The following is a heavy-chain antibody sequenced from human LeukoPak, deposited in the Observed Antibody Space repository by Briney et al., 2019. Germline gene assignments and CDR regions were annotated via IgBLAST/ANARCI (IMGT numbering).Heavy chain of an antibody. V-gene: IGHV5-51*01. CDR1: GYIFTHYW. D-gene: IGHD3-10*01. Sequence: GESLKISCQGSGYIFTHYWIGCVRQMPWNGLESMGIIYPADSDTTYSPSFQGQVTISADKSINTVYLQWSSLKASDTAMYYCARQSRDGSKTRGYYFDFWGQGTLSPSP. CDR2: IYPADSDT. CDR3: ARQSRDGSKTRGYYFDF. J-gene: IGHJ4*02.